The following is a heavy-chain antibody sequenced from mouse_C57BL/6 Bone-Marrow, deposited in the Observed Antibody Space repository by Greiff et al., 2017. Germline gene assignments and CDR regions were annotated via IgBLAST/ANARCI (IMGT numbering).Heavy chain of an antibody. Sequence: QVQLQQPGAELARPGASVKLSCKASGYTFTSYGISWVKQRTGQGLEWIGEIYPRSGNTYYNEKFKGKATLTADKSSSTAYIELRSLTSEDAGVYFCARWGFITTDYVDYWGQGTTLAVSS. J-gene: IGHJ2*01. V-gene: IGHV1-81*01. CDR1: GYTFTSYG. D-gene: IGHD1-1*01. CDR3: ARWGFITTDYVDY. CDR2: IYPRSGNT.